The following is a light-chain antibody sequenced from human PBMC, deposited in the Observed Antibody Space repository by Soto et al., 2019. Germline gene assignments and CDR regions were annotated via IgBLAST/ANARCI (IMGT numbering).Light chain of an antibody. CDR3: SSYGGGDTFHLI. V-gene: IGLV2-8*01. CDR2: DVS. Sequence: QSALTQPPSASGSPGQSVTISCTGTSSDVGAYNYVSWYQQYTGKAPKLMIYDVSKRPSGVPDRFSGSKSGNTASLTVSGLRADDEAVYYCSSYGGGDTFHLIFGGGTKLTVL. CDR1: SSDVGAYNY. J-gene: IGLJ2*01.